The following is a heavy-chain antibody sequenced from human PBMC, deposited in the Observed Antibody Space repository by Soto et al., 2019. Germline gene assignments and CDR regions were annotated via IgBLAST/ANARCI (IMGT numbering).Heavy chain of an antibody. V-gene: IGHV3-23*01. CDR3: ASDLSIAAAYGMDV. Sequence: GASLRLSCAASGFTFSSYAMSWVRQAPGKGLEWVSAISGSGGSTYYADSVKGRFTISIDNSKNSLYLQMNSLRDEDTAVYYCASDLSIAAAYGMDVWGQGTTVNVSS. D-gene: IGHD6-13*01. CDR1: GFTFSSYA. CDR2: ISGSGGST. J-gene: IGHJ6*02.